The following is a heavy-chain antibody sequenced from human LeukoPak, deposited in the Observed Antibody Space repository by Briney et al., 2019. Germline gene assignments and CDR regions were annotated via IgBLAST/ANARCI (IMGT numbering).Heavy chain of an antibody. Sequence: PGRSLRLSCAASGFTFSSYAMHWVRQAPGKGLEWVAVISYDGSNKYYADSVKGRFTISRDNSKNTLYLQMNSLRAEDTAVYYCARYFGDPQGMDVWGQGTTVTVSS. J-gene: IGHJ6*02. V-gene: IGHV3-30*04. CDR1: GFTFSSYA. CDR2: ISYDGSNK. D-gene: IGHD3-10*01. CDR3: ARYFGDPQGMDV.